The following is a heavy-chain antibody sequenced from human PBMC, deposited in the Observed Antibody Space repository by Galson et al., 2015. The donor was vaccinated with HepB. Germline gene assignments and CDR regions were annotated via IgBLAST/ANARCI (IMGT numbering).Heavy chain of an antibody. J-gene: IGHJ6*02. Sequence: QSGAEVKKPGESLKISCKGSGYSFTSYWIGWVRQMPGKGLEWMGIIYPGDSDTRYSPSFQGQVTISADKSISTAYLQWSSLKASDTAMYYCARNPRIAAAGTPHGYYYYYGMDVWGQGTTVTVSS. CDR3: ARNPRIAAAGTPHGYYYYYGMDV. D-gene: IGHD6-13*01. CDR2: IYPGDSDT. V-gene: IGHV5-51*03. CDR1: GYSFTSYW.